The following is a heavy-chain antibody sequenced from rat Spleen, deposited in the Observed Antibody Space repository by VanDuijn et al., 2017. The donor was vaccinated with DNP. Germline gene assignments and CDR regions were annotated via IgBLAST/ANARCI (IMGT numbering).Heavy chain of an antibody. CDR2: ITTSGDSI. V-gene: IGHV5-31*01. Sequence: EVQLVESGGDLVQPGRSLKVSCVVSGFTFNNYWMTWIRQVPGKGLEWVASITTSGDSIYSPDSVKGRFTISRDNTQNSLHLQMNSLKSEDTATYYCARGGRSYFDYWGQGVMVTVS. D-gene: IGHD1-11*01. CDR1: GFTFNNYW. J-gene: IGHJ2*01. CDR3: ARGGRSYFDY.